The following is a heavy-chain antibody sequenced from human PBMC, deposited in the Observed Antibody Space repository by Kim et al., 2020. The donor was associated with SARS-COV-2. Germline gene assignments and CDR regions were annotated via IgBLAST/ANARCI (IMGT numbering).Heavy chain of an antibody. Sequence: GGSRRLSCAASGFTFSSYWMSWVRQAPGKGLEWVANIKQDGGEKYYVDSVKGRFTISRDNAKKSLELQTNSRRAENTDVNDCARSIGECRYSIGWYYY. D-gene: IGHD6-19*01. CDR2: IKQDGGEK. V-gene: IGHV3-7*01. J-gene: IGHJ6*01. CDR1: GFTFSSYW. CDR3: ARSIGECRYSIGWYYY.